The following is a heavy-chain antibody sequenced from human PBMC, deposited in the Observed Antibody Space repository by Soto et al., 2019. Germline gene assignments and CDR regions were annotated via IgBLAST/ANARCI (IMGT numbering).Heavy chain of an antibody. V-gene: IGHV4-34*01. CDR2: INHSGSS. D-gene: IGHD3-3*01. Sequence: SETLSLTCAVYVGSFSGYYWSWIRQPPGKGLEWVGEINHSGSSNYNPSLKSRVTISVDTSKNQFSLKLSSVTAADTAVYYCARGNDFWNGTPFDYWGQGTLVTVSS. CDR3: ARGNDFWNGTPFDY. J-gene: IGHJ4*02. CDR1: VGSFSGYY.